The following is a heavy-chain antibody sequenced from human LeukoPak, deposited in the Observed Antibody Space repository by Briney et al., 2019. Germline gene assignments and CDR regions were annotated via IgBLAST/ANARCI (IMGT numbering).Heavy chain of an antibody. D-gene: IGHD3-3*01. V-gene: IGHV3-21*01. J-gene: IGHJ4*02. CDR2: IRGDSTET. CDR3: ARGHFGVVLDY. CDR1: GFTFSSYS. Sequence: GGSLRLSCEGSGFTFSSYSMIWVREAPGKGLECVSSIRGDSTETRHADSLMGRFTISRENAKRSLYLQMNSLRAEDTAVYYCARGHFGVVLDYWGQGTLVTVSS.